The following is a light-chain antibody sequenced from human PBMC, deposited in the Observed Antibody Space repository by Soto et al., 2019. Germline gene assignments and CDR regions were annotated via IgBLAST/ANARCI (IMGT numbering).Light chain of an antibody. J-gene: IGKJ2*01. CDR1: QSVSSS. CDR2: ATS. CDR3: QQYVNWPYT. Sequence: EIVMTQSPATLSVSPGERDTLSCRASQSVSSSLAWYQQNPGQPPRLLIYATSTRATGIPARFSGSGSGTEFTLTISGLQSEDFAVYYCQQYVNWPYTFGQGTKLEI. V-gene: IGKV3-15*01.